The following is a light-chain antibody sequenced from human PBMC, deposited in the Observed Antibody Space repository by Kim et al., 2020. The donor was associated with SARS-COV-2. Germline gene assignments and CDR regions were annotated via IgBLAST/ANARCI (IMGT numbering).Light chain of an antibody. CDR2: QTS. Sequence: SAAVGDRVTITCRASLTVTGSLAWYQQKPGKAPNLLIFQTSTLESGVPSRFSGSGSGAEFTLTISSLQPDDFATYYCQQCNSASCTFCQGTKLEI. CDR1: LTVTGS. J-gene: IGKJ2*02. V-gene: IGKV1-5*03. CDR3: QQCNSASCT.